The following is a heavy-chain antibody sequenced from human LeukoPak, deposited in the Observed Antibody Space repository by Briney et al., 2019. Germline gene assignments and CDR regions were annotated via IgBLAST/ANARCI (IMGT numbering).Heavy chain of an antibody. Sequence: GGSLRLSCAASGFTFSSYGMHWVRQAPGKGLEWVAFIRYDGSNKYYADSVKGRFTISRDNSKNTLYLQMNSLRAEDTAVYYCAREDSSSWLHDAFDIWGQGTMVTVSS. CDR1: GFTFSSYG. V-gene: IGHV3-30*02. CDR2: IRYDGSNK. CDR3: AREDSSSWLHDAFDI. J-gene: IGHJ3*02. D-gene: IGHD6-13*01.